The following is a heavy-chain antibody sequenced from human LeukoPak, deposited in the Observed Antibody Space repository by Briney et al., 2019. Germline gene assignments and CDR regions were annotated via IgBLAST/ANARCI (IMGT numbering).Heavy chain of an antibody. CDR3: ARFIAAPYYFDY. CDR1: GFTFRSFW. D-gene: IGHD6-13*01. CDR2: ISSSRSYI. Sequence: GGSLRLSCTASGFTFRSFWMNWVRQAPGKGLEWVSFISSSRSYIYYADSVKGRFTISRDNAKNSLYLQMNSLRAEDTAVYYCARFIAAPYYFDYWGRGTLVTVSS. J-gene: IGHJ4*02. V-gene: IGHV3-21*01.